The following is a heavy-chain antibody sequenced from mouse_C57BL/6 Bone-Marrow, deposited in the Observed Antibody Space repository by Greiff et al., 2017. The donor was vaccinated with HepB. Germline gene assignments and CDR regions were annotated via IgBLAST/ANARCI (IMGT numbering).Heavy chain of an antibody. CDR1: GFTFSSYA. V-gene: IGHV5-4*01. CDR3: ARITTVVHWYFDV. J-gene: IGHJ1*03. D-gene: IGHD1-1*01. Sequence: EVQLVESGGGLVKPGGSLKLSCAASGFTFSSYAMSWVRQTPEKRLEWVATISDGGSYTYYPDNVKGRFTISRDNAKNNLYLQMSHLKSEDTAMYYCARITTVVHWYFDVWGTGTTVTVSS. CDR2: ISDGGSYT.